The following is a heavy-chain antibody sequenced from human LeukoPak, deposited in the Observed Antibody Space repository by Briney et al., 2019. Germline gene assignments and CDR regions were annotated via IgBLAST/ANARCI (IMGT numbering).Heavy chain of an antibody. V-gene: IGHV4-59*01. D-gene: IGHD2-21*02. J-gene: IGHJ4*02. CDR3: ARSNARAYCGGDCYVFDY. CDR2: IYYSGST. CDR1: GGSISNYY. Sequence: SETLSLTCTVSGGSISNYYWSWIRQPPGKGLEWIGYIYYSGSTKYNPSLKSRVTISVDTSKNQFSLRLSSVTAADTAVYYCARSNARAYCGGDCYVFDYWGQGTLVTVSS.